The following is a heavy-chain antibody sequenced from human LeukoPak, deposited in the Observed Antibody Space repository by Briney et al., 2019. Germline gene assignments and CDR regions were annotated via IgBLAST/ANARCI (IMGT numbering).Heavy chain of an antibody. J-gene: IGHJ4*02. CDR3: ASTPGYYDSSGYYYDFDY. Sequence: GGSLRLSCAASGFTFSSYWMHWVRQAPGKGLVWVSRINSDGSSTSYADSVKGRFTISRDNAKNSLYLQMNSLRAEDTAVYYCASTPGYYDSSGYYYDFDYWGQGTLVTVSS. D-gene: IGHD3-22*01. CDR2: INSDGSST. V-gene: IGHV3-74*01. CDR1: GFTFSSYW.